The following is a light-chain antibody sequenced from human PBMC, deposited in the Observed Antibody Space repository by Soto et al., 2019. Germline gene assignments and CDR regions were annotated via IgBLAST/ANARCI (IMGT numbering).Light chain of an antibody. CDR2: DVS. J-gene: IGLJ1*01. Sequence: QSVLTQPASVSGSPGQSITISCTGTSSDVGGYNYVSWYQQHPGKAPKLIIYDVSNRPSGVSNRFSGSRSGNTASLTISGLQSYDAADYYCGSYSRTISVFVPGTKVTVL. V-gene: IGLV2-14*03. CDR3: GSYSRTISV. CDR1: SSDVGGYNY.